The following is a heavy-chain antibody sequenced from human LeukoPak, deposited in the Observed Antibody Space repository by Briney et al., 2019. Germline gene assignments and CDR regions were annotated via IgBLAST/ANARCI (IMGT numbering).Heavy chain of an antibody. Sequence: AGRSLRLSCAASGFTFSSYAMHWVRQAPGKGLEWVAVISYDGSNKYYADSVKGRFTISRDNAENSLFLQMNSLRAEDTALYYCARVVTAWSMDVWGKGTTVTVSS. CDR3: ARVVTAWSMDV. J-gene: IGHJ6*03. CDR1: GFTFSSYA. V-gene: IGHV3-30-3*01. D-gene: IGHD2-21*02. CDR2: ISYDGSNK.